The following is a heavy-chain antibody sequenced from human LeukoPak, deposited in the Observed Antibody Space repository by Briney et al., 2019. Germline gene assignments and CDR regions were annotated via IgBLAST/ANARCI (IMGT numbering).Heavy chain of an antibody. D-gene: IGHD2-15*01. V-gene: IGHV4-4*07. CDR3: ARLRPLEDCSGGSCYSLPYYMDV. J-gene: IGHJ6*03. Sequence: PSETLSLTCTVSGGSISSYYWSWIRQPAGKGLEWIGRIYTSGSTNYNPSLKSRVTMSVDTSKNQFSLKLSSVTAADTAVYYCARLRPLEDCSGGSCYSLPYYMDVWGKGTTVTISS. CDR1: GGSISSYY. CDR2: IYTSGST.